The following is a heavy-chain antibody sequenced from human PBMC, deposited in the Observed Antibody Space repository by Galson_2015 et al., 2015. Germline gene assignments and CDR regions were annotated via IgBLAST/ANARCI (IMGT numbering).Heavy chain of an antibody. V-gene: IGHV1-46*01. CDR2: INPSGGST. D-gene: IGHD1-26*01. Sequence: SVKVSCKASGYTFTSYYMHWVRQAPGQGLEWMGIINPSGGSTSYAQKFQGRVTMTRDTSTSTVYMELSSLRSEDTAVYYCARRSYSRNYYYYYMDVWGKGTTVTVSS. CDR1: GYTFTSYY. J-gene: IGHJ6*03. CDR3: ARRSYSRNYYYYYMDV.